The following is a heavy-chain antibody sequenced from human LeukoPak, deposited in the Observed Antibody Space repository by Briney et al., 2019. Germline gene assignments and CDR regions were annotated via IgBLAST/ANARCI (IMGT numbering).Heavy chain of an antibody. CDR3: ARGDSSSWLIDY. D-gene: IGHD6-13*01. CDR1: GYTFTSYY. J-gene: IGHJ4*02. V-gene: IGHV1-46*01. Sequence: ASVKVSCKASGYTFTSYYMHWVRQAPGQGLEWMGIINPSGGSTSYAQKFQGRVTITADESTSTAYMELSSLRSEDTAVYYCARGDSSSWLIDYWGQGTLVTVSS. CDR2: INPSGGST.